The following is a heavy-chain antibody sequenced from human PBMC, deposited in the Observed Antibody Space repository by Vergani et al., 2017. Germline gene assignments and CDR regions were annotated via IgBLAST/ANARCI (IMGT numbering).Heavy chain of an antibody. D-gene: IGHD5-12*01. CDR2: VSGSSATQ. CDR1: GFSFPGYA. J-gene: IGHJ4*02. CDR3: TKGSRGYTGYFVDY. V-gene: IGHV3-23*01. Sequence: EVQLLESGGGLVQPGGSLRLSCEASGFSFPGYAMSWVRQAPGKGLEWVSSVSGSSATQYYADSVKGRFIISRDNSKNTLHLQMNSLRADDTAVYYCTKGSRGYTGYFVDYWGQGTLATVSS.